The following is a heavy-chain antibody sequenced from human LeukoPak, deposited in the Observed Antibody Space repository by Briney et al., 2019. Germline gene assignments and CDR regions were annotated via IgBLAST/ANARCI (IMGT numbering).Heavy chain of an antibody. CDR3: AKSLGYSSGWVNAFDI. CDR2: IYTSGST. D-gene: IGHD6-19*01. V-gene: IGHV4-4*07. CDR1: GGSISSYY. Sequence: SETLSLTCTVSGGSISSYYWSWIRQPAGKGLEWIGRIYTSGSTNYNPSLKSRVTMSVDTSKNQFSLKLSSVTAADTAVYYCAKSLGYSSGWVNAFDIWGQGTMVTVSS. J-gene: IGHJ3*02.